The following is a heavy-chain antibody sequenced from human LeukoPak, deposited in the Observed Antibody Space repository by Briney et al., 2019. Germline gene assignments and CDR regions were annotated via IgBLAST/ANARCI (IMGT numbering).Heavy chain of an antibody. Sequence: GGSLRLSCAASGFTFSSYSMNWVRQAPGKGLEWVSSISSSSSYIYYADSVKGRFTISRDNAKNTLYLQMNSLRVEDTAVYYCARVIGWDEPFDLWGHGTLVTVSS. J-gene: IGHJ3*01. CDR2: ISSSSSYI. V-gene: IGHV3-21*06. CDR1: GFTFSSYS. CDR3: ARVIGWDEPFDL. D-gene: IGHD1-26*01.